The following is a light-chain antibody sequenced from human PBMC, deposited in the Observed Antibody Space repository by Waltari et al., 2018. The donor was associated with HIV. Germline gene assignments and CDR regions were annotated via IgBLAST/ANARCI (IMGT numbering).Light chain of an antibody. CDR1: SSNIGANSD. J-gene: IGLJ3*02. CDR2: NVN. Sequence: QSVLTQPPSVSGAPGQRVTISCTGSSSNIGANSDVHWYQQHPGRAPKLLIYNVNDRPSGVPVRFAGSKSGTAASLAITGLQAEDEADYYCQSYDSGLRMFGGGTKLTVL. V-gene: IGLV1-40*01. CDR3: QSYDSGLRM.